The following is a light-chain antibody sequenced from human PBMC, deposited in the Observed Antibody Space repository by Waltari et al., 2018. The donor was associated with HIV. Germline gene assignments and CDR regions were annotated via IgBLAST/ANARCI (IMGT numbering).Light chain of an antibody. V-gene: IGLV2-14*03. CDR3: SSYTSSGPRYVL. J-gene: IGLJ2*01. Sequence: SALTQPASVSGSPGQSITIPCRGTSGYVGGYNFVSWYQKHPGKAPKLIIYKVSSRPSGVSIRLSGSRSANTASLTISGLQVEDEADYFCSSYTSSGPRYVLFGGGTRLTVL. CDR2: KVS. CDR1: SGYVGGYNF.